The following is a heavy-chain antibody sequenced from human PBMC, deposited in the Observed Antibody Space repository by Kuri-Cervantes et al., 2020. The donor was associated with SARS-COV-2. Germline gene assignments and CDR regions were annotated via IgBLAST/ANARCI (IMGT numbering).Heavy chain of an antibody. J-gene: IGHJ4*02. Sequence: ASVKVSCKASGYTFTSYGISWVRQAPGQGLEWMGWISAYNGNTNYAQKLQGRVTMTTDTYTSTAYMQLRSLRSDDTAVYYCATTGIAVAGRAGSDYWGQGTLVTVSS. CDR3: ATTGIAVAGRAGSDY. CDR2: ISAYNGNT. CDR1: GYTFTSYG. D-gene: IGHD6-19*01. V-gene: IGHV1-18*01.